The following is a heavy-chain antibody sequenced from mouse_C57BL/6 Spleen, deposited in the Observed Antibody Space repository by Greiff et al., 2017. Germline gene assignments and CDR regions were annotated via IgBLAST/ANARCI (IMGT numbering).Heavy chain of an antibody. CDR1: GFTFSDYG. CDR3: ARFYYGNYWYFDV. J-gene: IGHJ1*03. V-gene: IGHV5-17*01. CDR2: ISSGSSTI. Sequence: EVMLVESGGGLVKPGGSLKLSCAASGFTFSDYGMHWVRQAPEKGLEWVAYISSGSSTIYYADTVKGRFTISRDNAKNTLFLQMTSLRSEDTAMYYCARFYYGNYWYFDVWGTGTTVTVSS. D-gene: IGHD2-1*01.